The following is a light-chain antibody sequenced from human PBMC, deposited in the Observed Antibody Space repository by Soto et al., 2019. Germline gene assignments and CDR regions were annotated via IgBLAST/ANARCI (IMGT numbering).Light chain of an antibody. CDR2: GAS. V-gene: IGKV3-15*01. J-gene: IGKJ1*01. CDR1: QSISAI. CDR3: QQYYQWPWT. Sequence: IVMTQSPATLSLSPGERVTLSCRASQSISAILAWYQQKPGRAPRLLINGASTRATGVPARFSGSGSGTDFTLTISSLQSEDFAIYFCQQYYQWPWTFGQGTKLDIK.